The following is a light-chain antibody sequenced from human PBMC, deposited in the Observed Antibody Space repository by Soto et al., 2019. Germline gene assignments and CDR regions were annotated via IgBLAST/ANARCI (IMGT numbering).Light chain of an antibody. Sequence: EIVWTQSPATLSLSPGARATLSCRASQSVSSDLAWYQHKPGQAPRLLIYDASNRATGVPARFSGSGSGTDFTLTISSLEPEDFAVYYCQQRSNWPLTFGGGTKVEIK. J-gene: IGKJ4*01. CDR1: QSVSSD. V-gene: IGKV3-11*01. CDR2: DAS. CDR3: QQRSNWPLT.